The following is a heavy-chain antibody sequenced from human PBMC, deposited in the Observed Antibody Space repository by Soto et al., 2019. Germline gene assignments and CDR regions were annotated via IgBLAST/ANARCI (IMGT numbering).Heavy chain of an antibody. J-gene: IGHJ3*02. CDR3: DRTAVSSTPHDAFDI. CDR1: GGSISSGGYS. V-gene: IGHV4-30-2*01. Sequence: QLQLQESGSGLVKPSQTLSLTCAVSGGSISSGGYSWSWIRQQPGKGLEWIGYIYRSGSTYYNPCLKRRVTILVDRSKIPFALKVSSVTAADTAVYYCDRTAVSSTPHDAFDIWGQGTMVTVSS. D-gene: IGHD2-15*01. CDR2: IYRSGST.